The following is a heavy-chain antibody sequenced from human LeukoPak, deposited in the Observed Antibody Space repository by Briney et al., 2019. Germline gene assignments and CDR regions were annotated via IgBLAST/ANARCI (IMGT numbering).Heavy chain of an antibody. J-gene: IGHJ4*02. CDR2: INHSGST. V-gene: IGHV4-34*01. Sequence: SETLSLTCAVYGGSFSGYYWSWIRQPPGKGLEWIGEINHSGSTNYNPSLKSRVTISVDMSKNQFSLKLTSVTAADTAVYYCAKYYCSGGGCYSLADHWGLGNLVTVSS. D-gene: IGHD2-15*01. CDR1: GGSFSGYY. CDR3: AKYYCSGGGCYSLADH.